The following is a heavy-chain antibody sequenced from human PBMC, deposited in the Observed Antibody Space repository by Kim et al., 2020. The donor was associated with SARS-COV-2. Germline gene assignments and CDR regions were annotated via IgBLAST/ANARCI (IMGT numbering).Heavy chain of an antibody. CDR1: GGTFTSYT. D-gene: IGHD1-1*01. J-gene: IGHJ4*02. CDR2: ILPSLGIP. Sequence: SVKVSCKASGGTFTSYTINWVRQAPGQGLEWVGGILPSLGIPTYAQKFQGRVTITADTSTTTAYMEMSGLTSGGTAMYYCAGEQDGRAFLDGSWDQVTL. CDR3: AGEQDGRAFLDGS. V-gene: IGHV1-69*10.